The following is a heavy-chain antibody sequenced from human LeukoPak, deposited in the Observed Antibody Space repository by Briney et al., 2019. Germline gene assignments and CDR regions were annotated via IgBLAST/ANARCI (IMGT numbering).Heavy chain of an antibody. J-gene: IGHJ4*02. Sequence: GGSLRLSCAASGFTFSSYEMNWVRQAPGKGLEWVSYISSSGSTIYYADSVKGRFTISRDNAKNSLYLQMNSLRAEDTAVYYCARGPLYYDILTGYYTYYLDYWGQGTLVTVSS. CDR1: GFTFSSYE. CDR2: ISSSGSTI. D-gene: IGHD3-9*01. V-gene: IGHV3-48*03. CDR3: ARGPLYYDILTGYYTYYLDY.